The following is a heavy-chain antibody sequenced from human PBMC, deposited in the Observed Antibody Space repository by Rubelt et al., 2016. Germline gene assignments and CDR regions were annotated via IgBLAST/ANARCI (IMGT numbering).Heavy chain of an antibody. CDR1: GFTFRNYG. J-gene: IGHJ5*02. D-gene: IGHD1-7*01. V-gene: IGHV3-33*01. CDR2: IWYDGSKK. CDR3: ARDLGWNYDH. Sequence: GGVVQPGRSLRLSCAASGFTFRNYGFHWVRRAPGKGLEWMGVIWYDGSKKYYADSVKGRFTISRDNSKNTLYLQMNSLRAEDTAVYYCARDLGWNYDHWGQGSLVIVSS.